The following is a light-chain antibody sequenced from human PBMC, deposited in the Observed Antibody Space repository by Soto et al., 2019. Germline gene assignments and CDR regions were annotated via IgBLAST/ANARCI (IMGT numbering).Light chain of an antibody. CDR1: SSDVGGYNY. CDR2: EVS. J-gene: IGLJ1*01. Sequence: QSVLTQPRSVSGSPGQSVTISCTGTSSDVGGYNYVSWYQQHPGKAPKLMIYEVSERPSGVPDRFSGSKSGNTASLTISGLQAEDEADYYCNSYTTSSTLVFGTGTKVTVL. V-gene: IGLV2-11*01. CDR3: NSYTTSSTLV.